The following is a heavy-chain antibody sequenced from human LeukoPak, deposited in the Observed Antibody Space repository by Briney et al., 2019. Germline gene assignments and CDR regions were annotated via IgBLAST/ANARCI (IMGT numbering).Heavy chain of an antibody. CDR1: GFTFSSYW. V-gene: IGHV3-74*01. D-gene: IGHD6-13*01. J-gene: IGHJ4*02. CDR3: AKDPGIAAESPHYYFDY. Sequence: GGSLRLSCAASGFTFSSYWMHWVRQAPGKGLVWVSRINSDGSSTSYADSVKGRFTISRDNAKNTLYLQMNSLRAEDTAVYYCAKDPGIAAESPHYYFDYWGQGTLVTVSS. CDR2: INSDGSST.